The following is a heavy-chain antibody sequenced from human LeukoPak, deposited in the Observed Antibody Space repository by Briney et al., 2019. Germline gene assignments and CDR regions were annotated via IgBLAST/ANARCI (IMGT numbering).Heavy chain of an antibody. V-gene: IGHV1-2*02. CDR3: ARLNIPMGTFDY. D-gene: IGHD2-2*02. CDR2: INPDSGGT. Sequence: ASVKVSCKASGYTFTGYYMHWVRQAPGQGLEWMGWINPDSGGTNYAQKSQGRVTMTRDTSISTAYMELSRLTSADTAVYFCARLNIPMGTFDYWGQGTLVTVSS. CDR1: GYTFTGYY. J-gene: IGHJ4*02.